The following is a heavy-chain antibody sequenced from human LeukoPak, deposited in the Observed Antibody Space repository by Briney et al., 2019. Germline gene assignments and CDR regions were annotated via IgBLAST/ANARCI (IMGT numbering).Heavy chain of an antibody. CDR1: GGSFGGYY. D-gene: IGHD6-13*01. CDR2: INHSGST. Sequence: SETLSLTCAVYGGSFGGYYWSWIRQPPGKGLEWIGEINHSGSTNYNPSLKSRVTISVDTSKNQFSLKLSSVTAADTAVYYCAKSSTRAYFDYWGQGTLVTVSS. CDR3: AKSSTRAYFDY. J-gene: IGHJ4*02. V-gene: IGHV4-34*01.